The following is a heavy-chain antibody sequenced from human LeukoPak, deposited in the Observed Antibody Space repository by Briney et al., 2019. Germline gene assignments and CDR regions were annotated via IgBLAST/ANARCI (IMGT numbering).Heavy chain of an antibody. CDR1: GFTFNGSA. J-gene: IGHJ4*02. V-gene: IGHV3-73*01. CDR2: IRSKANSYAT. Sequence: PGGSLRLSCAASGFTFNGSAMHWVRQASGKGLEWVGRIRSKANSYATAYAASVKGRFTISRDDSKNTAYLQMNSLKTEDTAVYYCTRPDYYDSSGRGDYWGQGTLVTVSS. D-gene: IGHD3-22*01. CDR3: TRPDYYDSSGRGDY.